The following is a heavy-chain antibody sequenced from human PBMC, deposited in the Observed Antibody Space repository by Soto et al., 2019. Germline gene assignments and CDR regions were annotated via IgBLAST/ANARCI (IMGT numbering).Heavy chain of an antibody. J-gene: IGHJ4*02. D-gene: IGHD5-12*01. V-gene: IGHV3-48*03. CDR3: ARDPGGYVDPNFNFDY. Sequence: GSLRLSCAASGFTFSSYEMNWVRQAPGKGLEWVSYISSSGSTIYYADSVKGRFTISRDNAKNSLYLQMNSLRAEDTAVYYCARDPGGYVDPNFNFDYWGQGTLVTVSS. CDR2: ISSSGSTI. CDR1: GFTFSSYE.